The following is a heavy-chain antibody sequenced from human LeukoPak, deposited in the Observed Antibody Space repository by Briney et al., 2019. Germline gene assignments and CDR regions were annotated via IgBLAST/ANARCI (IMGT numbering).Heavy chain of an antibody. V-gene: IGHV4-34*01. Sequence: PSETLSLTCAVYGGPFSGYYWSWIRQPPGKGLEWIGEINHSGSTNYNPSLKSRVTISVDTSKNQFSLKLSSVTAADTAVYYCARKWFFDYWGQGTLVTVSS. CDR3: ARKWFFDY. CDR2: INHSGST. J-gene: IGHJ4*02. CDR1: GGPFSGYY. D-gene: IGHD2-8*01.